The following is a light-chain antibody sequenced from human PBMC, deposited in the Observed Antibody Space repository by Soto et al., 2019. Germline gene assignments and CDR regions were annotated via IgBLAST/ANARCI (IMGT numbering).Light chain of an antibody. V-gene: IGKV1-5*01. CDR2: EAS. Sequence: DIHMTQSPSTLSASVGDRVTITCRASYRISTWLAWYQQKPGKAPKVLIYEASSLESGVPSRFSGSGSGTEFTLTISSLQPDDFATYYCQEYSRDFGGGTRVEIK. CDR1: YRISTW. J-gene: IGKJ4*01. CDR3: QEYSRD.